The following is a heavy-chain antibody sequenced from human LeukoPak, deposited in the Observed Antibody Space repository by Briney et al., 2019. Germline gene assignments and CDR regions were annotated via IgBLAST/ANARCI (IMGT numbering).Heavy chain of an antibody. V-gene: IGHV4-59*01. D-gene: IGHD2-15*01. CDR1: GGSFGPYY. J-gene: IGHJ4*02. Sequence: SETLSLTCSVSGGSFGPYYWSWIRQPPGKGLGWIGYFYDSGSTTYNPSPKSRVTISVDTSKNQFSLKMSSVTAANTAVYYCARDRTLYCSGGNCYSGGFDYWGQGTPVTVSS. CDR3: ARDRTLYCSGGNCYSGGFDY. CDR2: FYDSGST.